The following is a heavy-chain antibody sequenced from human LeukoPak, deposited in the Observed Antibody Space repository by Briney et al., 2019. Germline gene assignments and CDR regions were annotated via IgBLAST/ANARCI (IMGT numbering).Heavy chain of an antibody. J-gene: IGHJ4*02. CDR1: GGSISSSSYY. D-gene: IGHD4-23*01. V-gene: IGHV4-39*01. CDR3: ARRPGEYGGNGFDY. CDR2: IYYSGST. Sequence: KPSETLSLTRTVSGGSISSSSYYWAWIRQPPGKGLEWIGSIYYSGSTHYNPSLKSRVTISEDTSKNQFSLKLSSVTAADTAVYYCARRPGEYGGNGFDYWGQGTLVTVSS.